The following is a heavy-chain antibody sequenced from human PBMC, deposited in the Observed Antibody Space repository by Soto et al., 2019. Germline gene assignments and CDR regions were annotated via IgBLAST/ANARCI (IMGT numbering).Heavy chain of an antibody. V-gene: IGHV4-30-4*01. D-gene: IGHD1-26*01. Sequence: QVQLQEWGPGLVKPSQTLSLTCTVSGGSIRNGDYYWGWIRQPPGKGLEWIGYVYYSGTTYSHPSLKSRVTISGDTSENEFSLRLSSVTAADTAVYYCVTVNLVGAAYYFDYLGPGTLVTVSS. CDR3: VTVNLVGAAYYFDY. CDR1: GGSIRNGDYY. J-gene: IGHJ4*02. CDR2: VYYSGTT.